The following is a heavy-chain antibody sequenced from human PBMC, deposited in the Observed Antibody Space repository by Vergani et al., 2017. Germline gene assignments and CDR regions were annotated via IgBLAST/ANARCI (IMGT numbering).Heavy chain of an antibody. Sequence: QVQLVESGGGVVQPGRSLRLSCAASGFTFSSYAMHWVRQAPGKGLEWVAVISYDGSNKYYADSVKGRFTISRDNSKNTLYLQMNSLRAEDTAVYYCAATRGTMVRGDYWGQGTLVTVSS. CDR3: AATRGTMVRGDY. J-gene: IGHJ4*02. V-gene: IGHV3-30*07. CDR1: GFTFSSYA. D-gene: IGHD3-10*01. CDR2: ISYDGSNK.